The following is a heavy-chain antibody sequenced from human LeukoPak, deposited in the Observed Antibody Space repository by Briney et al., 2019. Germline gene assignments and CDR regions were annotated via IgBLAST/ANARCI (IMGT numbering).Heavy chain of an antibody. Sequence: ASVKVSCKASGYTFTTYGISWVRQAPGQGLEWMGWINPNSGGTNYAQKFQGRVTMTRDTSISTAYLQWSSLKASDTAMYYCARRYPEWLHLDYWGQGTLVTVSS. CDR3: ARRYPEWLHLDY. J-gene: IGHJ4*02. D-gene: IGHD5-12*01. CDR2: INPNSGGT. V-gene: IGHV1-2*02. CDR1: GYTFTTYG.